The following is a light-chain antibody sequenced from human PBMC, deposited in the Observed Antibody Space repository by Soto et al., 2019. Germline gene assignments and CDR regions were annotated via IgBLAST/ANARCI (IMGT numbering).Light chain of an antibody. J-gene: IGKJ4*01. V-gene: IGKV3D-20*01. Sequence: EVGWTRSPATLSLSPGDRATLSCGASQSVRSSYVAWYQQKAGLAPRLLIYDGSSRASGIPDRFSGSGSGTDFTLTIGRLEPEDFALYYCQQYDNSAPLSFGGGTKV. CDR2: DGS. CDR3: QQYDNSAPLS. CDR1: QSVRSSY.